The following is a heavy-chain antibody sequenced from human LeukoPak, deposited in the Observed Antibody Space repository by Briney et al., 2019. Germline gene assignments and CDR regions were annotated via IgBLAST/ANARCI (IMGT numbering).Heavy chain of an antibody. V-gene: IGHV4-34*01. CDR1: GGSISSYY. Sequence: SETLSLTCTVSGGSISSYYWSWIRQPPGKGLEWIGEINHSGSTNYNPSLKSRVTISVDTSKNQFSLKLSSVTAADTAVYYCARGIAAAGTEIDYWGQGTLVTVSS. D-gene: IGHD6-13*01. J-gene: IGHJ4*02. CDR3: ARGIAAAGTEIDY. CDR2: INHSGST.